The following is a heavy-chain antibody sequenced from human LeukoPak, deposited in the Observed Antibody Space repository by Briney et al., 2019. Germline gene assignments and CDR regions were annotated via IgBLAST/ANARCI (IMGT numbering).Heavy chain of an antibody. CDR2: ISSSGGTI. J-gene: IGHJ1*01. CDR1: GFTFSDYY. Sequence: PGGSLRLSCAASGFTFSDYYMSWIRQAPGKGLEWVSYISSSGGTIYYADSVKGRFTISRDNAKNSLYLQMNSLRAEDTAVYYCARGGSYGDYDPWYFQHWGQGTLVTVSS. V-gene: IGHV3-11*01. D-gene: IGHD4-17*01. CDR3: ARGGSYGDYDPWYFQH.